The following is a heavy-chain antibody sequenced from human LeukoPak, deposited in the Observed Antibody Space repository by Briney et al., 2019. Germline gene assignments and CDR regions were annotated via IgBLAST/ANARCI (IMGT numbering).Heavy chain of an antibody. V-gene: IGHV3-30*02. D-gene: IGHD6-19*01. J-gene: IGHJ4*02. CDR1: GFTFNNYG. Sequence: GGSLRLSCAASGFTFNNYGMHWGRQAPGKGLEWGALIPFDGYSQDYTDSVKGRFNTSTDTPRHTLYPRMTRLTPRDTAVYYCARGLGSALDDWGQGTLVTVSS. CDR2: IPFDGYSQ. CDR3: ARGLGSALDD.